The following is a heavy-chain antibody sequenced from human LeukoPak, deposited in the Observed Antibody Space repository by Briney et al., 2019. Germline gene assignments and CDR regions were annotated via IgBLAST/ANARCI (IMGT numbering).Heavy chain of an antibody. J-gene: IGHJ4*02. V-gene: IGHV4-38-2*01. CDR3: ARFRRGWYFDY. CDR1: GYSNSNGYY. CDR2: IFHSGNT. D-gene: IGHD3-10*01. Sequence: PSETLSLXCVVSGYSNSNGYYWGWIRHPPGKGLEWIESIFHSGNTYYNPSLKSRVTMSVDTSKNQFSLRLTSVTAADTAAYYCARFRRGWYFDYWSQGTLVTVSS.